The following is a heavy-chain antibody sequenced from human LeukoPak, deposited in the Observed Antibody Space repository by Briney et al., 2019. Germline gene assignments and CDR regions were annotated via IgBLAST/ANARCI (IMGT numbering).Heavy chain of an antibody. D-gene: IGHD2-15*01. CDR3: ARVLGYCSGGSCTDAFDI. CDR2: INHSGST. CDR1: GGSFSGYY. V-gene: IGHV4-34*01. J-gene: IGHJ3*02. Sequence: SETLSFTCTVYGGSFSGYYWSWIRQPPGKGLERIGEINHSGSTNYNPSLKSRVTISVDTSKNQFSLKLSSVTAADTAVYYCARVLGYCSGGSCTDAFDIWGQGTMVTVSS.